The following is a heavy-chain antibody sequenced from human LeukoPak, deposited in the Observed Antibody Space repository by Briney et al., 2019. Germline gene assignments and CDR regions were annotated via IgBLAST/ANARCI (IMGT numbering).Heavy chain of an antibody. Sequence: GLEWIGEINHSGSTNYNPSLKSRVTISVDTSKNQFSLKLSSVTAADTAVYYCASGYPIMIDWGQGTLVTVSS. J-gene: IGHJ1*01. V-gene: IGHV4-34*01. D-gene: IGHD2-21*01. CDR2: INHSGST. CDR3: ASGYPIMID.